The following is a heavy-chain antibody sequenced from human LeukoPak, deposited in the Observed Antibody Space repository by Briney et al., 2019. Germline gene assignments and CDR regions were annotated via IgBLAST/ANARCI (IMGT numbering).Heavy chain of an antibody. D-gene: IGHD3-22*01. CDR2: ISSSSSYI. Sequence: GGSLRLSCAASGFTFSNYWLSWVRQAPGKGLEWVSSISSSSSYIYYADSVKGRFTISRDNAKNSLYLQMNSLRAEDTAVYYCARSRLDYYDSSGYPYAFDIWGQGTMVTVSS. CDR1: GFTFSNYW. J-gene: IGHJ3*02. V-gene: IGHV3-21*01. CDR3: ARSRLDYYDSSGYPYAFDI.